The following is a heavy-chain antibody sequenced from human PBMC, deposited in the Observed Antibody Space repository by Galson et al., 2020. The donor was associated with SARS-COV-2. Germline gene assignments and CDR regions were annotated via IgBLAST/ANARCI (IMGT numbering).Heavy chain of an antibody. Sequence: QLWESPKIPCAAPGFTFNNYGMHLVRQAPGRGLEWVAFIRSDGSYKYYADSVKGRFTIFRDTSKNTLYLPMNSLRGEDTGTYYCSKELSTGGQGTRVIVSS. V-gene: IGHV3-30*02. CDR1: GFTFNNYG. CDR3: SKELST. J-gene: IGHJ4*02. CDR2: IRSDGSYK. D-gene: IGHD4-4*01.